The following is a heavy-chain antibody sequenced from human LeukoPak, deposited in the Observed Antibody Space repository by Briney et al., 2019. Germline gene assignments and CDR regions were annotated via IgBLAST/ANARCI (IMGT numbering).Heavy chain of an antibody. V-gene: IGHV4-30-2*01. D-gene: IGHD2-15*01. CDR1: GGSISSGGYS. CDR2: IYHSGST. Sequence: SETLSLTCAVSGGSISSGGYSWSWLRQPPGKGLEWIGYIYHSGSTYYNPSLKSRVTISVDRSKNQFSLKLSSVTAADTAVYYCARDSSRDLDSYCSGGSCYSRGWLDPWGQGTLVTVSS. CDR3: ARDSSRDLDSYCSGGSCYSRGWLDP. J-gene: IGHJ5*02.